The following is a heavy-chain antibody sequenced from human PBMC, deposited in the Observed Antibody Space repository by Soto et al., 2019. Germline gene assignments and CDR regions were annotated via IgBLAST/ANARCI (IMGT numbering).Heavy chain of an antibody. J-gene: IGHJ3*01. CDR2: INPFKGDT. V-gene: IGHV1-18*01. CDR3: ARVKVPAAILGAFDL. CDR1: GYTFSTYG. Sequence: QVQLVQSGAEMKKPGASVKVSCKASGYTFSTYGITWVRQAPGQGLDWMGWINPFKGDTNSAARFQDRVTMTTDTSTRTAYMELRSLISDVTAVYYCARVKVPAAILGAFDLWGQGSLVTVSS. D-gene: IGHD2-2*02.